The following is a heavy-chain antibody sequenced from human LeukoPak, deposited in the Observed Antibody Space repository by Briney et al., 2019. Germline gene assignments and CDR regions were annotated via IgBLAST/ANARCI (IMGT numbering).Heavy chain of an antibody. CDR2: ISGSGGST. D-gene: IGHD3-16*01. J-gene: IGHJ5*02. Sequence: GGSLRLSCAASEFPFSSYAMTWVRQAPGKGLEWISVISGSGGSTYYADSVKGRFTISRDNSKNTLYLQMNSLRAEDTAVYYCARDLTFGYNWFDPWGQGTLVTVSS. V-gene: IGHV3-23*01. CDR3: ARDLTFGYNWFDP. CDR1: EFPFSSYA.